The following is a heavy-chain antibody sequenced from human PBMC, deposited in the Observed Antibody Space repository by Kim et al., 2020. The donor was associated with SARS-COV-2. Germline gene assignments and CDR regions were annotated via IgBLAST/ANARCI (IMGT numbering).Heavy chain of an antibody. J-gene: IGHJ6*02. D-gene: IGHD6-13*01. CDR3: ARDRKDSAANGGYYYYYYGMDV. Sequence: SETLSLTCTVSGGSISSGGYYWSWIRQHPGKGLEWIGYIYYSGSTYYNPSLKSRVTISVDTSKNQFSLKLSSVTAADTAVYYCARDRKDSAANGGYYYYYYGMDVWGQGTTVTVSS. CDR1: GGSISSGGYY. CDR2: IYYSGST. V-gene: IGHV4-31*03.